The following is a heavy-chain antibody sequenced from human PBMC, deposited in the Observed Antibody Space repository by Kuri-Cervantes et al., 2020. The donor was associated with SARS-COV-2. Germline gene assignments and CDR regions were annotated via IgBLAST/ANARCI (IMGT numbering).Heavy chain of an antibody. D-gene: IGHD2-2*01. CDR1: GYTFTSYG. CDR3: ARVGEDIVVVPAAIPYYYYYMDA. V-gene: IGHV1-18*01. J-gene: IGHJ6*03. CDR2: ISAYNGNT. Sequence: ASVKVSCKASGYTFTSYGISWVRQAPGQGLEWMGWISAYNGNTNYAQKLQGRVTMTTDTSTSTAYMELRSLRSDDTAVYYCARVGEDIVVVPAAIPYYYYYMDAWGKGTTVTVSS.